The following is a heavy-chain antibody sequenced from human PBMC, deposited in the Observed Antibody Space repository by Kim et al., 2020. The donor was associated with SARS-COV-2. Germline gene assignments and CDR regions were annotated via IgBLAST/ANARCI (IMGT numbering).Heavy chain of an antibody. J-gene: IGHJ6*02. Sequence: DSAKGRFAISRDKSNNRVYLQLNSLRAEDTAVYYCAKDRGWGYYFYGMDVWGQGTAVTVSS. CDR3: AKDRGWGYYFYGMDV. V-gene: IGHV3-23*01. D-gene: IGHD6-19*01.